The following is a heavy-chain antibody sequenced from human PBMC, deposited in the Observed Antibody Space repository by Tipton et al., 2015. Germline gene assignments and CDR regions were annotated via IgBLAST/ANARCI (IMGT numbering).Heavy chain of an antibody. CDR2: IYHSGST. Sequence: TLSLTCTVSGGSISSYYWSWIRQPPGKGLEWIGSIYHSGSTNYNPSLKSRVTISVDTSKNQFSLRLSSVTSADTAVYYCARGVGDFDYWGQGTLFTVSS. J-gene: IGHJ4*02. CDR1: GGSISSYY. D-gene: IGHD1-26*01. V-gene: IGHV4-59*01. CDR3: ARGVGDFDY.